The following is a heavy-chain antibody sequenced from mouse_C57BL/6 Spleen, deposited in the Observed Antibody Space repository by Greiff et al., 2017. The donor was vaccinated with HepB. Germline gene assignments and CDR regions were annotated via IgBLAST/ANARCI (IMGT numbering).Heavy chain of an antibody. CDR3: ARGGGSSYTWFAY. CDR2: IYPGSGNT. J-gene: IGHJ3*01. D-gene: IGHD1-1*01. Sequence: VQLQQSGAELVRPGASVKLSCKASGYTFTDYYINWVKQRPGQGLEWIARIYPGSGNTYYNEKFKGKATLTAEKSSSTAYMQLSSLTSEDSAVYFCARGGGSSYTWFAYWGQGTLVTVSA. V-gene: IGHV1-76*01. CDR1: GYTFTDYY.